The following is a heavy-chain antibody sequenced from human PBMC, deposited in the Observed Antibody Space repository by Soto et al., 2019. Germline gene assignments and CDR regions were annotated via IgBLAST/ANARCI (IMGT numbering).Heavy chain of an antibody. Sequence: PSQTLSLTCAISGDSVSSNSAAWNWIRQSPSRGLEWLGRTYYRSKWYNDYAVSVKSRITINPDTSKNQFSLQLNSVTPEDTAVYYCARGWGLYSTSRYRFDPWGQGTLVTVSS. D-gene: IGHD6-13*01. V-gene: IGHV6-1*01. CDR1: GDSVSSNSAA. CDR3: ARGWGLYSTSRYRFDP. CDR2: TYYRSKWYN. J-gene: IGHJ5*02.